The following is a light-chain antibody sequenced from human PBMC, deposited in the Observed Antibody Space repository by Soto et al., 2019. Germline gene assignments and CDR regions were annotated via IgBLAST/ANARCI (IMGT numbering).Light chain of an antibody. CDR2: DAS. CDR1: QSVSSY. Sequence: EIVLTQSPATLSLSPGERATLSCRASQSVSSYLAWYQQKPGQAPRLLIYDASNRATGIPARVSGSGSRTDFHLTISSLEPEDFAVYYCQQRSNWPPITFGEGTRLEIK. CDR3: QQRSNWPPIT. V-gene: IGKV3-11*01. J-gene: IGKJ5*01.